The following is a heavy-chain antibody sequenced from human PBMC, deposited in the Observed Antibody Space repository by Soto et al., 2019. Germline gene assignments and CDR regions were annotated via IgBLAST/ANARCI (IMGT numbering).Heavy chain of an antibody. CDR3: ARADCTNGVCYSY. Sequence: QVQLQQWGAGLLKPSETLSLTCAVYGGSFSGYYWSWIRQPPGKGLEWIGEINHSGRTNYNPSLKSRVTISVDTSKNQFSLKLSSVTAADTAVYYCARADCTNGVCYSYWGQGTLVTVSS. D-gene: IGHD2-8*01. CDR2: INHSGRT. V-gene: IGHV4-34*01. CDR1: GGSFSGYY. J-gene: IGHJ4*02.